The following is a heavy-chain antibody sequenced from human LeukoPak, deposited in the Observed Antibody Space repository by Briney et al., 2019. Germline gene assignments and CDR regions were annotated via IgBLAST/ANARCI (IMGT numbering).Heavy chain of an antibody. CDR3: ARAYGDYSAFDI. Sequence: GGSLRLSCAASGFTFSSYAMSWVRQAPGKGLEWVSAISGGGGSTYYADSVKGRFTISRDNSKNTLYLQMNSLRAEDTAVYYCARAYGDYSAFDIWGQGTMVTVSS. J-gene: IGHJ3*02. CDR2: ISGGGGST. V-gene: IGHV3-23*01. CDR1: GFTFSSYA. D-gene: IGHD4-17*01.